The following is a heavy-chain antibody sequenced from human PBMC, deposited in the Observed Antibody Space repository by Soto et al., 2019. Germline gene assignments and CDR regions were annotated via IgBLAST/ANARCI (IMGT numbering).Heavy chain of an antibody. Sequence: QLQLQESGPGRVKPSETLSLTCTVSGGSISTSNYYWGWVRQPPGKGLEWIGNIYYSGTTYYNPSLKSRVTISVETSKNHFSLQLNSVTAAYTAVYFCSTFVVPASGHTDFDFWGPGILVTVSS. J-gene: IGHJ4*02. CDR3: STFVVPASGHTDFDF. CDR2: IYYSGTT. V-gene: IGHV4-39*01. D-gene: IGHD2-21*02. CDR1: GGSISTSNYY.